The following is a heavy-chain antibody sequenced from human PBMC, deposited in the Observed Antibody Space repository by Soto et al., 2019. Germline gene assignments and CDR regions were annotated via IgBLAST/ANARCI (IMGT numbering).Heavy chain of an antibody. D-gene: IGHD3-10*01. CDR2: SKNKADSYTT. CDR1: GFIFSDHY. Sequence: EVQLVESGGGLVQPGGSLRLSCAASGFIFSDHYIDWVRQAPGKGLEWVGRSKNKADSYTTEYAASVKGRFTISRDGSKNSLFLQMNSLKTEDTAVYYCTVWGSGNDFGAAWGQGILVTVSS. CDR3: TVWGSGNDFGAA. V-gene: IGHV3-72*01. J-gene: IGHJ4*02.